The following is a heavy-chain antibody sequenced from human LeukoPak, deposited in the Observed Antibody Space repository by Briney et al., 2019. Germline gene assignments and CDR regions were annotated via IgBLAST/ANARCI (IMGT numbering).Heavy chain of an antibody. CDR2: LYYGGST. CDR1: GTPISSFA. D-gene: IGHD3-16*02. Sequence: PSETLSLTCTVSGTPISSFAWSWIRQPPGKGLEWVGDLYYGGSTNYNPSLKSRVTISVDTSKNQLSLGLSSVTAADTAVYYCARDLIAENTHYYYGMDVWGQGTTVTVSS. V-gene: IGHV4-59*01. CDR3: ARDLIAENTHYYYGMDV. J-gene: IGHJ6*02.